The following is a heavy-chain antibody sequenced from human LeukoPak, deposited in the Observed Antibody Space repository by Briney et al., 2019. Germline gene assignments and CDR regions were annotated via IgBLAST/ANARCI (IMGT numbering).Heavy chain of an antibody. Sequence: GSLRLSCAASGFTFNSYWMNWVRRAPGKGLEWVANIKQDGSEKYYVDSVKGRFTISRDNAENSLYLQMNSLRAEDTAVYYCATSRTFDYWGQGTLVTVSS. D-gene: IGHD1-7*01. V-gene: IGHV3-7*01. CDR2: IKQDGSEK. CDR1: GFTFNSYW. J-gene: IGHJ4*02. CDR3: ATSRTFDY.